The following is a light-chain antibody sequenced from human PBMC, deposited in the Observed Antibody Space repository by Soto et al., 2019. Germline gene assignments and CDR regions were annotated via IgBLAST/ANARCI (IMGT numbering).Light chain of an antibody. J-gene: IGLJ1*01. Sequence: QSALTQPASVSGSPGQSITISCTGTSSDVGGYNLVSWYQQYPDKAPKLMIFDVNTRPSGVSNRFSGSKSGNTASLTISGLQAEDEADYYCSSYKSSSPLPFVFGPGTKLTAL. CDR2: DVN. CDR1: SSDVGGYNL. CDR3: SSYKSSSPLPFV. V-gene: IGLV2-14*01.